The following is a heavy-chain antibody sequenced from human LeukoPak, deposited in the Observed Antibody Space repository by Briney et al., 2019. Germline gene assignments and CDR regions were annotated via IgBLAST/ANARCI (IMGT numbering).Heavy chain of an antibody. CDR3: ARGGYCSSTSCSGKFYYYGLDV. J-gene: IGHJ6*02. D-gene: IGHD2-2*01. CDR2: INPNSGGT. CDR1: GYTFTGYY. Sequence: ASVKVSCKASGYTFTGYYIYWVRQAPGQGLEWMGWINPNSGGTNYAQKFQGWVTMTRDTSISTAYMELSRLTFDDTAVYYCARGGYCSSTSCSGKFYYYGLDVWGQGTTVTVSS. V-gene: IGHV1-2*04.